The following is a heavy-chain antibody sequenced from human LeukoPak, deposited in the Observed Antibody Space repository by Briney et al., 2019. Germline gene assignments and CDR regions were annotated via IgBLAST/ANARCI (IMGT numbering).Heavy chain of an antibody. CDR2: ISAYNGNT. V-gene: IGHV1-18*01. J-gene: IGHJ6*02. Sequence: GASVKVSCKASGYTFTSYGISWVRQAPGQGLEWMGWISAYNGNTNYAQKLQGRVTMTTDTSTSTAYMELRSLRSDDTAVYYCARAWTTEDYYYYGMDVWGQGTTVTVSS. CDR3: ARAWTTEDYYYYGMDV. CDR1: GYTFTSYG. D-gene: IGHD4-17*01.